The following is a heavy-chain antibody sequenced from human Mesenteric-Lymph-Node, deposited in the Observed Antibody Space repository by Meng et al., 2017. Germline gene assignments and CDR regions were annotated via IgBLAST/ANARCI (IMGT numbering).Heavy chain of an antibody. CDR3: ARDQLDY. J-gene: IGHJ4*02. CDR2: IFSGGNT. Sequence: VELGETGAGLSQPGGSLRLSCAASGFTVSSNYMSWVRQAPGKGLGWVSIIFSGGNTYYADSVKGRFTISRDNSQNTLYLQMNNLRAEDTAVYYCARDQLDYWGQGTLVTVSS. V-gene: IGHV3-53*02. CDR1: GFTVSSNY.